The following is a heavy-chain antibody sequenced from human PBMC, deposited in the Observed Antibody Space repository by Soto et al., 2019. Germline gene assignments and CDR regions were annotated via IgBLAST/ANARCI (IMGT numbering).Heavy chain of an antibody. V-gene: IGHV4-39*01. J-gene: IGHJ5*02. Sequence: PSETLSLTCTVSGGSISSSSYYWGWIRQPPGKGLEWIGSIYYSGSTYYNPSLKSRVTISVDTSKNQFSLKLSSVTAADTAVYYCARHHYIGNTIFGVVPNWFDPWGQGTLVTVSS. CDR2: IYYSGST. D-gene: IGHD3-3*01. CDR1: GGSISSSSYY. CDR3: ARHHYIGNTIFGVVPNWFDP.